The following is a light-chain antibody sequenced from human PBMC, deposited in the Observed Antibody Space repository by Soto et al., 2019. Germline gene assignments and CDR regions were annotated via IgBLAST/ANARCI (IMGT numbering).Light chain of an antibody. CDR1: QSVSRTY. J-gene: IGKJ3*01. CDR3: QQYGSSQFT. Sequence: EIVLMQSPATLSLSPGERATLSCGASQSVSRTYLAWYQQKPGLAPRLLIYDTSNRATGIPDRFSGSGSGTDFTLTISRLEPEDFAVYYCQQYGSSQFTFGPGTKVEIK. V-gene: IGKV3D-20*01. CDR2: DTS.